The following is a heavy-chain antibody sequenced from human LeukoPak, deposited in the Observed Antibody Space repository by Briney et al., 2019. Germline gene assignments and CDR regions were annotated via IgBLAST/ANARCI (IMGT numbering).Heavy chain of an antibody. CDR3: ASGYDFWSGYPSAPIDY. CDR1: GFTFSDYY. J-gene: IGHJ4*02. Sequence: GGSLRLYCAASGFTFSDYYMSWIRQAPGKGLEWVSYISSSGSTIYYADSVKGRFTISRDNAKSSLDLQMDSLRVEDTAVYYCASGYDFWSGYPSAPIDYWGQGTLVTVSS. CDR2: ISSSGSTI. V-gene: IGHV3-11*01. D-gene: IGHD3-3*01.